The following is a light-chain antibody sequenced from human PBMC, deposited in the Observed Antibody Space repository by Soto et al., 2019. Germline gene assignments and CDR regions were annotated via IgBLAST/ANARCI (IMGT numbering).Light chain of an antibody. Sequence: QSALTQPASVSGSPGQSITISGTGTSSDVGSYNLVSWYQQHPGKAPKLMLYEGSKRPSGVSNRFSGSKSGNTASLTISGLQAEDEADYYCCSYAGSRPPLFGGGTKLTVL. V-gene: IGLV2-23*01. CDR2: EGS. J-gene: IGLJ2*01. CDR1: SSDVGSYNL. CDR3: CSYAGSRPPL.